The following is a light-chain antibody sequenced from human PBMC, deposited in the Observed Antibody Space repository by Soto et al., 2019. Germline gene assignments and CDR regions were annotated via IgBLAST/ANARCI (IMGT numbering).Light chain of an antibody. V-gene: IGLV1-40*01. CDR3: QSYDSSLSGYV. J-gene: IGLJ1*01. CDR2: GNS. Sequence: QSVLTQPPSVSGAPGQRVTISCTGSSSNIGAGYDVHWYQQLPGTVPKLLIYGNSNRPSGVPDRFSGSKSGTSASLAITGLQAEDEADYYCQSYDSSLSGYVFGTETKLTVL. CDR1: SSNIGAGYD.